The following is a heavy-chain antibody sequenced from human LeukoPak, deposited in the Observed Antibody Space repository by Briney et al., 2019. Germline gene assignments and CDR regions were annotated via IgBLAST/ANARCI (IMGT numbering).Heavy chain of an antibody. CDR1: GFTFSSYG. Sequence: GKSLRLSCAASGFTFSSYGMHWVRQAPGKGLEWVAVIWYDGSNKYYADSVKGRFTISRDNSKNTLYLQMNSLRAEDTAVYYCARDADEYCSSTTCRGGSFDIWGQGTMVTVSS. CDR2: IWYDGSNK. J-gene: IGHJ3*02. V-gene: IGHV3-33*01. D-gene: IGHD2-2*01. CDR3: ARDADEYCSSTTCRGGSFDI.